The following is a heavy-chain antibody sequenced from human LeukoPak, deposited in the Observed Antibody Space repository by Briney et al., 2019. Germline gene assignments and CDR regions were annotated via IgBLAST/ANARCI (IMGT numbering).Heavy chain of an antibody. J-gene: IGHJ4*02. CDR3: AGHPLPGNAEQQLVY. D-gene: IGHD6-13*01. V-gene: IGHV4-59*08. Sequence: KPSETLSLTCTVSGGSISSYYWSWIRQPPGKGLEWIGYIYYSGSTNYNPSLKSRVTISVDTSKNQFSLKLSSVTAADTAVYYCAGHPLPGNAEQQLVYWGQGTLVTVSS. CDR2: IYYSGST. CDR1: GGSISSYY.